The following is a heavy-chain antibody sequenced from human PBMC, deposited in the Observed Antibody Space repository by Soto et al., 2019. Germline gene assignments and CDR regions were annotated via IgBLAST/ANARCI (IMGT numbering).Heavy chain of an antibody. CDR2: INHSGST. CDR3: ARAGYRAFDI. Sequence: PSETLSLTCAVYGGSFSGYYWSWIRQPPGKGLEWIGEINHSGSTNYNPSLKSRVTISVDTSKNQFSLKLSSVTAADTAVYYCARAGYRAFDIWGQGTMVTVSS. D-gene: IGHD6-13*01. V-gene: IGHV4-34*01. J-gene: IGHJ3*02. CDR1: GGSFSGYY.